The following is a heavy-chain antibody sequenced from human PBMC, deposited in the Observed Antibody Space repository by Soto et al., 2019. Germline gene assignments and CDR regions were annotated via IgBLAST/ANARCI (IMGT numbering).Heavy chain of an antibody. CDR3: ARHRITMVRGVISPFDY. J-gene: IGHJ4*02. CDR1: GGSISSGGYY. D-gene: IGHD3-10*01. CDR2: IYYSGST. V-gene: IGHV4-31*03. Sequence: PSETLSLTCTVSGGSISSGGYYWSWIRQHPGKGLEWIGYIYYSGSTYYNPSLKSRVTISVDTSKNQFSLKLSSVTAADTAVYNCARHRITMVRGVISPFDYWGQGTLVTVSS.